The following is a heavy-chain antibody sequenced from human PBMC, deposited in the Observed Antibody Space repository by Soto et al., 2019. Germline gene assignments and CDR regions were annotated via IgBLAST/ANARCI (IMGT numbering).Heavy chain of an antibody. J-gene: IGHJ4*02. D-gene: IGHD2-21*02. Sequence: GGSLRLSCAASGFTFSSYAITWVRQAPGKGLEWVSAISGSGHGTYYADSVKGRFTITRDNSKNTVYLQMNSLRAEDTAVYYCAKSLAYYGSDCYPYFEYWGQGALVTVSS. CDR2: ISGSGHGT. CDR1: GFTFSSYA. CDR3: AKSLAYYGSDCYPYFEY. V-gene: IGHV3-23*01.